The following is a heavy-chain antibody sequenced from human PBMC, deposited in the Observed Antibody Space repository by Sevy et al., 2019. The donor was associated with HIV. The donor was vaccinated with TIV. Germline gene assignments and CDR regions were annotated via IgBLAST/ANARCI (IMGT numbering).Heavy chain of an antibody. Sequence: GGSLRLSCAASGFTFSSYAMNWVRQAPGKGLEWVSTIFGSGGGTYYADSVKGRFTISRDNSKNTLYLQMNSLRAEDTAVYYCAGGRYDSSGAVDAFDIWGQGTMVTVSS. J-gene: IGHJ3*02. V-gene: IGHV3-23*01. CDR1: GFTFSSYA. D-gene: IGHD3-22*01. CDR3: AGGRYDSSGAVDAFDI. CDR2: IFGSGGGT.